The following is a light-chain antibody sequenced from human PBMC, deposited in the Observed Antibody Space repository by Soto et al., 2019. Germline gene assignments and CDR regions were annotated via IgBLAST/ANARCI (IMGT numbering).Light chain of an antibody. CDR1: WYNIGKNL. V-gene: IGLV1-47*01. CDR3: AAWDDSLRAWV. J-gene: IGLJ3*02. Sequence: QLVLTQPPSASGTPGQTVTISCSGGWYNIGKNLGYWYQQFPGTAPKLLIYMTNQRPSGVPDRFSGSKSGSSASLAVSGLRSEDEAVYYGAAWDDSLRAWVFGGGTKLTVL. CDR2: MTN.